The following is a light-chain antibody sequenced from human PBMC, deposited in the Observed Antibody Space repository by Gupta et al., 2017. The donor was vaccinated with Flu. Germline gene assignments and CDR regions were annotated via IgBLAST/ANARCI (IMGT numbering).Light chain of an antibody. CDR2: LDN. J-gene: IGLJ3*02. Sequence: SYELTQPPSVSESPGQTASIPCSGDKLWDKFVCWYQQKPGQSPVLLIYLDNKRPSGIPERFSGSSSGNTATLTISGTQAMDESYYFCQAWDSSTAVFGGGTKLTVL. CDR3: QAWDSSTAV. CDR1: KLWDKF. V-gene: IGLV3-1*01.